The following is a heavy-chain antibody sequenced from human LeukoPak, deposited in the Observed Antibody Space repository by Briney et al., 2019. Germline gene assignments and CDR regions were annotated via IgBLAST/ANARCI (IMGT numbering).Heavy chain of an antibody. Sequence: PGRSLRLSCAASGFTFSGYAMHWVRQAPGKRLEWVAVISYDGSNEYYADSVKGRFTISRDNSKNTLYLQMNSLSVEDTAVYYCARVGYYASGPFSYFDYWGQGTLVTVSS. D-gene: IGHD3-10*01. V-gene: IGHV3-30-3*01. CDR1: GFTFSGYA. J-gene: IGHJ4*02. CDR3: ARVGYYASGPFSYFDY. CDR2: ISYDGSNE.